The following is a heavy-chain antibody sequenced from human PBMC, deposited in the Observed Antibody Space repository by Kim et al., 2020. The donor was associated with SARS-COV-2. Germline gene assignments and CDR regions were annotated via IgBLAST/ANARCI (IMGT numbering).Heavy chain of an antibody. Sequence: SVKGRFTISRDDAKNTVYLQMNSLKAEDTAVYYCAKDEPGEGWRDEDFDYWGQGTLVTVSS. CDR3: AKDEPGEGWRDEDFDY. D-gene: IGHD3-16*01. V-gene: IGHV3-33*03. J-gene: IGHJ4*02.